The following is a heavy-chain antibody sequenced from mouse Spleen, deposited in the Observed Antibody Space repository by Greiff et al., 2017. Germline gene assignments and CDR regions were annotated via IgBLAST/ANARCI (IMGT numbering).Heavy chain of an antibody. D-gene: IGHD1-1*01. CDR2: ISSGSSTI. CDR3: ARRAPHYYGSSLYFDY. CDR1: GFTFSSFG. V-gene: IGHV5-17*02. J-gene: IGHJ2*01. Sequence: EVKLVESGGGLVQPGGSRKLSCAASGFTFSSFGMHWVRQAPEKGLEWVAYISSGSSTIYYADTVKGRFTISRDNPKNTLFLQMTSLRSEDTAMYYCARRAPHYYGSSLYFDYWGQGTTLTVSS.